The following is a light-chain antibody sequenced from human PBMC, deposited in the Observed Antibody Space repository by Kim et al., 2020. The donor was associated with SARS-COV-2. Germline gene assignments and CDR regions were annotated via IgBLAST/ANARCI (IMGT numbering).Light chain of an antibody. Sequence: SYELTQPPSVSVSPGQTASITCPGDKLGNRYACWYQQKPGQSPLLVIYQDNKRPSGFPGRFSGSNSGNTATLTISGTQAMEEADYYCQAWDSSTAVFGGG. V-gene: IGLV3-1*01. CDR3: QAWDSSTAV. CDR2: QDN. CDR1: KLGNRY. J-gene: IGLJ3*02.